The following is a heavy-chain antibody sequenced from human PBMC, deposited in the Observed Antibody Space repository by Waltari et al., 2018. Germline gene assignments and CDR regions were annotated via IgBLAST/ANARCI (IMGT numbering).Heavy chain of an antibody. D-gene: IGHD2-15*01. Sequence: EVPLLESGGGLVQPGGSLRLSCAASGFTFSSYAMSWVRQAPGTGLEWVSAISGSGGSTYYADSVKGRFTISRDNSKNTLYLQMNSLRAEDTAVYYCAKDPFGCSGGSCYPAYFQHWGQGTLVTVSS. CDR1: GFTFSSYA. J-gene: IGHJ1*01. CDR2: ISGSGGST. CDR3: AKDPFGCSGGSCYPAYFQH. V-gene: IGHV3-23*01.